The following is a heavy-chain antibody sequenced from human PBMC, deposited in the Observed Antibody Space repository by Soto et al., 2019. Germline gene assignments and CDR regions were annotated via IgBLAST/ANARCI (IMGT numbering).Heavy chain of an antibody. V-gene: IGHV4-34*01. CDR3: ATAPKVSGSSQTRPDF. J-gene: IGHJ4*02. D-gene: IGHD6-6*01. Sequence: SETLSLTCSIYSGSFSGYYWSWIRQPPGKGLEWIGEISQSGNTNYSPSLKSRVSISIDTSKKQFSLNLASVSAADTAVYYCATAPKVSGSSQTRPDFWGQGTPAPVYS. CDR1: SGSFSGYY. CDR2: ISQSGNT.